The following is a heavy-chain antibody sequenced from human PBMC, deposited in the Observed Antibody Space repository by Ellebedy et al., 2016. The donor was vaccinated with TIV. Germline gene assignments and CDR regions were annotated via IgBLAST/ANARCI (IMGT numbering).Heavy chain of an antibody. CDR2: ISVAGGT. J-gene: IGHJ3*02. Sequence: GESLKISCVVSGFTINSNYMSWVRQAPGKGLEWVSVISVAGGTYYADSVKGRFTISRDNSRTTLFLQMNGLRAEDTAVYYCAGESFNDADLDLWGLFDIWGQGTTVTVSS. D-gene: IGHD3-10*01. CDR3: AGESFNDADLDLWGLFDI. CDR1: GFTINSNY. V-gene: IGHV3-66*01.